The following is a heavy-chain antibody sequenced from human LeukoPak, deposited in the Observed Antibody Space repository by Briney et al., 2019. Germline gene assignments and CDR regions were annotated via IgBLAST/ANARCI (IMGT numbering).Heavy chain of an antibody. CDR3: ARDRAYCGGDCYSTNTDY. CDR2: ISGSGGST. V-gene: IGHV3-23*01. Sequence: GGSLRLSCAASGFTFSSYAMSWVRQAPGKGLEWVSAISGSGGSTYYADSVKGRFTISRDNSKNTLYLQTNSLRAEDTAVYYCARDRAYCGGDCYSTNTDYWGQGTLVTVSS. J-gene: IGHJ4*02. CDR1: GFTFSSYA. D-gene: IGHD2-21*02.